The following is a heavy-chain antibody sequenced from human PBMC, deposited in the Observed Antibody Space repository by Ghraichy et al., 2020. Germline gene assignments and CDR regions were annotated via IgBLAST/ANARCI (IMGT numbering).Heavy chain of an antibody. CDR3: ARLGYCSSTSCSHFDY. J-gene: IGHJ4*02. D-gene: IGHD2-2*01. CDR1: GYSISSSNW. CDR2: IYYSGST. Sequence: LRLSCAVSGYSISSSNWWGWIRQPPGKGLEWIGYIYYSGSTYYNPSLKSRVTMSVDTSKNQFSLKLSSVTAVDTAVYYCARLGYCSSTSCSHFDYWGQGTLVTVSS. V-gene: IGHV4-28*01.